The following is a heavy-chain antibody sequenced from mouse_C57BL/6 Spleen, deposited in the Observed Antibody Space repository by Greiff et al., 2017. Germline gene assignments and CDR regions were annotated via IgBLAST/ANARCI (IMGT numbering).Heavy chain of an antibody. D-gene: IGHD2-3*01. CDR1: GYSITSGYY. CDR2: ISYDGSN. J-gene: IGHJ2*01. CDR3: ASSGGDGYPLDY. Sequence: VQLKQSGPGLVKPSQSLSLTCSVTGYSITSGYYWNWIRQFPGNKLEWMGYISYDGSNNYNPSLKNRISITRDTSKNQFFLKLNSVTTEDTATYYCASSGGDGYPLDYWGQGTTLTVSS. V-gene: IGHV3-6*01.